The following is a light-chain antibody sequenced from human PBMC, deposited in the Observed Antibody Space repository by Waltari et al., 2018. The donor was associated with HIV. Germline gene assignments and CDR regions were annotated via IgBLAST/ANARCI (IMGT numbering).Light chain of an antibody. CDR2: DVS. CDR1: SNDVGGYNY. J-gene: IGLJ2*01. CDR3: SSYTSSTYVV. Sequence: QSALTQPASVSGSPGQSITISCTGTSNDVGGYNYVSWYQQHPGKVPKLMINDVSNRPSGVSYRFSGSKSGNTASLTISGLQAEDEADYYCSSYTSSTYVVFGRGTKLTVL. V-gene: IGLV2-14*03.